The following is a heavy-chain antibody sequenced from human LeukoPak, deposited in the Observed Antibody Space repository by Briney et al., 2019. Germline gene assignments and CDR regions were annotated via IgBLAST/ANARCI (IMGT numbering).Heavy chain of an antibody. CDR1: GFTVSSNY. CDR3: ARSRYYGDYAPWHYYGMDV. J-gene: IGHJ6*02. CDR2: IYSGGSK. Sequence: GGSLRLSCAASGFTVSSNYMSWVRQAPGKGLEWVSVIYSGGSKYYGDSVKGRFTISRKKSKNKRVREKNSLRAEDTAVYYCARSRYYGDYAPWHYYGMDVWGQGTTVTVSS. V-gene: IGHV3-66*01. D-gene: IGHD4-17*01.